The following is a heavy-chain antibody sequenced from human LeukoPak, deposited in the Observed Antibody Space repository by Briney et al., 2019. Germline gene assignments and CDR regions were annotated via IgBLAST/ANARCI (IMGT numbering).Heavy chain of an antibody. D-gene: IGHD3-16*01. J-gene: IGHJ3*02. V-gene: IGHV4-4*07. CDR3: ARVRTLNSALFDI. CDR1: GGSISNYY. Sequence: SETLSLTCTVSGGSISNYYWSWIRQPAGKGLEWIGRTYISGNTHYNPSLKSRVTISVDTSKNQFSLKLSSVTAADTAVYYCARVRTLNSALFDIWGQGTMVTVSS. CDR2: TYISGNT.